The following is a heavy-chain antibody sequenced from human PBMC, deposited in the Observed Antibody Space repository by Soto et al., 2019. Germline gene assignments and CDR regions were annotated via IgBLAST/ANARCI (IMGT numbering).Heavy chain of an antibody. CDR1: GFTVSSNY. V-gene: IGHV3-66*03. D-gene: IGHD2-15*01. CDR2: IYSCGST. Sequence: GGSLRLSCAASGFTVSSNYMSWVRQAPGKGLEWVSVIYSCGSTYYADSVKGRFTISRDNSKNTLYLQMNSLRAEDTAVYYCAREDRSGGSCYSGSSYYGMDVWGQGTTVTVSS. CDR3: AREDRSGGSCYSGSSYYGMDV. J-gene: IGHJ6*02.